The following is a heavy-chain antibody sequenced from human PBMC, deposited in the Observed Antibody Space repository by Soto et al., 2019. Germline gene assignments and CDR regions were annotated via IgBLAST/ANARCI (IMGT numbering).Heavy chain of an antibody. CDR1: GFTVSSNY. J-gene: IGHJ6*03. V-gene: IGHV3-53*04. CDR2: IYSGGST. D-gene: IGHD1-7*01. Sequence: EVQLVESGGGLVQPGGSLRLSCAASGFTVSSNYMSWVRQAPGKGLEWVSVIYSGGSTYYADSVKGRFTISRHNSKNTLYLQMNSLRAEGTAVYYCARDFVSPGTTYYYYYMDVWGKGTTVTVSS. CDR3: ARDFVSPGTTYYYYYMDV.